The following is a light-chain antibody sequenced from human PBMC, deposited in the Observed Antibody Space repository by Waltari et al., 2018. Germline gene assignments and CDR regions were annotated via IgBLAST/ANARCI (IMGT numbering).Light chain of an antibody. CDR2: WAS. V-gene: IGKV4-1*01. Sequence: DIVMTQSPDSLAVSLGERATSNCKSSQSVLYSSNNKNYLAWYQQKPGQPPKLLIYWASTRESGVPDRFSGSGSGTDFTLTISSLQAADVAVYYCQQYYSTPLTFGGGTKVEIK. CDR3: QQYYSTPLT. J-gene: IGKJ4*01. CDR1: QSVLYSSNNKNY.